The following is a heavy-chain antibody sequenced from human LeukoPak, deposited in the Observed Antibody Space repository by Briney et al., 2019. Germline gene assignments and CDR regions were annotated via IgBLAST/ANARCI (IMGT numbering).Heavy chain of an antibody. CDR2: VYGSGSL. CDR1: GDSFSNPRLP. V-gene: IGHV4-39*07. CDR3: ARVFTVVGLDY. Sequence: SETLSLTCTVSGDSFSNPRLPWAWVRQPPGKGLEWIGNVYGSGSLYTNPSLKSRVDMSIDTSKKQFSLKLRSVTAADTAVYYCARVFTVVGLDYWGQGTLVTVSS. D-gene: IGHD2-2*01. J-gene: IGHJ4*02.